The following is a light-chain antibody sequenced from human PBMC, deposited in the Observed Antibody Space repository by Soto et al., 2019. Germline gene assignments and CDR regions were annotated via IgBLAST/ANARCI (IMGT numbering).Light chain of an antibody. CDR2: KAS. Sequence: DIQMTQSPSTLSGSVGDRVTITCRASQTISSWLAWYQQKPGKAPKLLIYKASTLKSGVPSRFSGSGSGTEFTLPISSRQLDDLAINYAKHYIVYSEAFGKGTKVKSN. J-gene: IGKJ1*01. CDR1: QTISSW. CDR3: KHYIVYSEA. V-gene: IGKV1-5*03.